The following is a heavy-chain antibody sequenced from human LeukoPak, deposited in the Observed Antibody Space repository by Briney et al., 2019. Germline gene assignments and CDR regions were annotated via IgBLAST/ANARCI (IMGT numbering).Heavy chain of an antibody. CDR3: ARDLEWLRLVGYYFDY. V-gene: IGHV3-7*01. D-gene: IGHD5-12*01. J-gene: IGHJ4*02. Sequence: PGGSLRLSCAASGFTFSRYWMSWVRQAPGKGLECVANIKQDGSEKYYVDSVKGRFTISRDNAKNSLYLQMNSLRAEDTAVYYCARDLEWLRLVGYYFDYWGQGTLVTVSS. CDR1: GFTFSRYW. CDR2: IKQDGSEK.